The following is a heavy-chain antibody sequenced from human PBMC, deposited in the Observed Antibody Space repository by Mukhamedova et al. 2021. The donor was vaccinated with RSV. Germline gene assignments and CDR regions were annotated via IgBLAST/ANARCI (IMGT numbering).Heavy chain of an antibody. J-gene: IGHJ5*02. Sequence: QAPGQGLEWMGWISAYNGNTNYAQKLQGRVTMTTDTSTSTAYMELRSLRSDDTAVYYCARALYGPGSYYNEQESNWFDPWGQGTL. CDR3: ARALYGPGSYYNEQESNWFDP. D-gene: IGHD3-10*01. CDR2: ISAYNGNT. V-gene: IGHV1-18*01.